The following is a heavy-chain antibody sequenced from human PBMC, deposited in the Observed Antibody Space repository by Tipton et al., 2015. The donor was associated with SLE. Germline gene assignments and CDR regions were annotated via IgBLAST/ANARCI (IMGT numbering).Heavy chain of an antibody. Sequence: TLSLTCTVSGGSISRHYWSWIRQPPGKGLEWIGYISYSETTNYNPSLKSRVTISVDTSKNQFSLKLRSVTAADTAVYYCAGAWQGYCSGGTCYVLDYWGQGTLVTASS. D-gene: IGHD2-15*01. J-gene: IGHJ4*02. CDR2: ISYSETT. CDR3: AGAWQGYCSGGTCYVLDY. CDR1: GGSISRHY. V-gene: IGHV4-59*11.